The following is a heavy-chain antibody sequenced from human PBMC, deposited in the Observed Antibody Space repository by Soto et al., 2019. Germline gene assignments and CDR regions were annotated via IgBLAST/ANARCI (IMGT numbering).Heavy chain of an antibody. V-gene: IGHV4-59*01. CDR3: ARDQGGEFLKGSGMDV. J-gene: IGHJ6*02. Sequence: QVQLQESGPGLVKPSETLSLTCTVSGDSISRYYWSWIRLSPGKGLEWFGSIYYSGETNYNPSVKSRVTISVDRTKNQFSLKLSSVTAADTAVYYCARDQGGEFLKGSGMDVWGQGTTVTVSS. D-gene: IGHD3-10*01. CDR1: GDSISRYY. CDR2: IYYSGET.